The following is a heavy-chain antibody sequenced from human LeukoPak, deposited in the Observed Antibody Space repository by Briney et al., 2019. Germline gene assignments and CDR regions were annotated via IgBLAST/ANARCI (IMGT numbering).Heavy chain of an antibody. D-gene: IGHD6-19*01. CDR3: AKGSKAVLFTRDHYMDV. Sequence: GGCLRLSCAASGFTFSSFEMNWVRQAPGKGLEWVSYISGSGITIYYADSVKGRFTISRDNSKNTLYLQMNSLRAEDTAVYFCAKGSKAVLFTRDHYMDVWGKGTTVTISS. J-gene: IGHJ6*03. CDR1: GFTFSSFE. CDR2: ISGSGITI. V-gene: IGHV3-48*03.